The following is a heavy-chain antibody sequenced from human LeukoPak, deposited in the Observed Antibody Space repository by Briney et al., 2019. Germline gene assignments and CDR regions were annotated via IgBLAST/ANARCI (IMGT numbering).Heavy chain of an antibody. J-gene: IGHJ4*02. V-gene: IGHV1-69*04. D-gene: IGHD3-22*01. Sequence: SVKVSCKASGGTFSSYAISWVRQAPGQGHEWMGRIIPILGIANYAQKFQGRVTITADKSTSTAYMELSSLRSGDTAVYYCARAPEDSSGYYYWGQGTLVTVSS. CDR3: ARAPEDSSGYYY. CDR2: IIPILGIA. CDR1: GGTFSSYA.